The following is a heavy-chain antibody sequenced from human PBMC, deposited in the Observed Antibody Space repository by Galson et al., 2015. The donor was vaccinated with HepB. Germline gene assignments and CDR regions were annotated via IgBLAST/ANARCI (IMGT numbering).Heavy chain of an antibody. CDR1: GGSISSYY. CDR3: ARNPGGGYCTNGVCDYYMDV. CDR2: IYYSGST. Sequence: ETLSLTCTVSGGSISSYYWSWIRQPPGKGLEWIGYIYYSGSTNYNPSFKSRVTISVDTSKNQFSLKLCSVTAADTAVYYCARNPGGGYCTNGVCDYYMDVWGKGTTVTVSS. D-gene: IGHD2-8*01. V-gene: IGHV4-59*08. J-gene: IGHJ6*03.